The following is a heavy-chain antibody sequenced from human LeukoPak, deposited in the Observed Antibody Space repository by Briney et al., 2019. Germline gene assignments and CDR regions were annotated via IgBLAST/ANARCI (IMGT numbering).Heavy chain of an antibody. V-gene: IGHV1-69*05. D-gene: IGHD3-10*01. CDR1: GGTFNSHF. Sequence: SVKVSCKASGGTFNSHFISWLRHAPGQGLEWMGAIIPVFGTASYAEKFQGRVTITTDESTTTAYSEMSSLTSEDTPGYHRAGGYYYCSERYWHTKWFDPWGQGTMVTVSP. CDR2: IIPVFGTA. J-gene: IGHJ5*02. CDR3: AGGYYYCSERYWHTKWFDP.